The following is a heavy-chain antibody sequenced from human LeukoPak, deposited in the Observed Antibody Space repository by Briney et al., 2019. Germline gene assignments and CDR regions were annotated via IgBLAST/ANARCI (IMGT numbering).Heavy chain of an antibody. V-gene: IGHV3-74*01. CDR2: INRDGSST. CDR1: GFTFSSYW. CDR3: AREAYVAEQLNYYGMDV. J-gene: IGHJ6*02. D-gene: IGHD6-6*01. Sequence: GGSLRLSCAVSGFTFSSYWMHWVRQAPGKGLVWVSSINRDGSSTSYADSVKGRFTISRDNAKNTLYLQMNSLRAEDTAVYYCAREAYVAEQLNYYGMDVWGQGTTVTVSS.